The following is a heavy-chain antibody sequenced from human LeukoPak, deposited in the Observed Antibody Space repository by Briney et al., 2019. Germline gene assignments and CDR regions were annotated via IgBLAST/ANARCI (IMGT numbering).Heavy chain of an antibody. D-gene: IGHD5-18*01. CDR1: GGTFSRYA. CDR3: ARGGWSGYSYGSEPEKYFDY. CDR2: IIPIFGTA. Sequence: ASVKVSCKASGGTFSRYAISWVRQAPGQGLEWMGGIIPIFGTANYAQKFQGRVTITADESTSTAYMELSSLRSDDTAVYYCARGGWSGYSYGSEPEKYFDYWGQGTLVTVSS. J-gene: IGHJ4*02. V-gene: IGHV1-69*01.